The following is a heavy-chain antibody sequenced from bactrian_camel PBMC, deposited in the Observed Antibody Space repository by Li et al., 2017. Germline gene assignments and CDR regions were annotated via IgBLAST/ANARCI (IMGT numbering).Heavy chain of an antibody. J-gene: IGHJ4*01. D-gene: IGHD2*01. CDR3: AAEAEWRQKRAVQGAYCTSAQEDLFPY. V-gene: IGHV3-2*01. CDR2: IYSDGSRI. CDR1: GFTFTSYY. Sequence: VQLVESGGGLVQPGGSLRLSCAASGFTFTSYYIHWVRQAPGKGLQCVANIYSDGSRIDYADSVKGRFTISQDSAKKTVFLTMNDLKPEDTAVYYCAAEAEWRQKRAVQGAYCTSAQEDLFPYWGQGTQVTVS.